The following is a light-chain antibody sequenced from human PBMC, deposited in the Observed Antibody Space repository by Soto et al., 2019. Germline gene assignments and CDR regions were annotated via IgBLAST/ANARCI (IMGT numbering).Light chain of an antibody. J-gene: IGLJ3*02. CDR1: SSNIGNNS. CDR2: DSN. CDR3: ATWVSSLCGGV. V-gene: IGLV1-51*01. Sequence: QSVLTQPPSVSAAAGQKVTISCSGSSSNIGNNSVSWYQQFPGTAPKLLIYDSNKRPSGIPDRFSGSKSGTSATLSITGLQPGDEAFYYCATWVSSLCGGVFGGGTKVTVL.